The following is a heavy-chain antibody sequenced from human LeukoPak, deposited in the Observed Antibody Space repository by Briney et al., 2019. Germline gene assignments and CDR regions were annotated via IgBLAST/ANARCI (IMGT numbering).Heavy chain of an antibody. CDR1: GGSFSGYY. CDR3: ARGRGYYYGMDV. CDR2: INHSGST. V-gene: IGHV4-34*01. Sequence: SETPSLTCAVYGGSFSGYYWSWIRQPPGKGLEWIGEINHSGSTNYNPSLKSRVTISVDTSKNQFSLKLSSVTAADTAVYYCARGRGYYYGMDVWGQGTTVTVSS. J-gene: IGHJ6*02. D-gene: IGHD3-22*01.